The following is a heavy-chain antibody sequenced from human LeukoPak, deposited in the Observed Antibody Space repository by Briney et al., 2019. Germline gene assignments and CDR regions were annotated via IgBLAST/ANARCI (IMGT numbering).Heavy chain of an antibody. Sequence: ESLKISCQGSGYRFTTNWIGWVRQMPGKGLEWMGIIYPGDSDTRYSPSFQGQVTISADKSTSTAYLQWSSLKASDTAMYYCVRRLGGGNFDYWGQGTLVTVSS. J-gene: IGHJ4*02. CDR2: IYPGDSDT. V-gene: IGHV5-51*01. CDR3: VRRLGGGNFDY. CDR1: GYRFTTNW. D-gene: IGHD4-23*01.